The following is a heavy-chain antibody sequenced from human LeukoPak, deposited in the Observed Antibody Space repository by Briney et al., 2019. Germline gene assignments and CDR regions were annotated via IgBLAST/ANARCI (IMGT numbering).Heavy chain of an antibody. Sequence: ASVKVSCKASGYTFTGYYMHWVRQAPGQGLEWMGWINPNSGGTNYAQKFQGRVTMTRDTSISTAYMELSRLRSDDTAVYYCARDLTVGLYCSSTSCRDYWGQETLVTVSS. CDR3: ARDLTVGLYCSSTSCRDY. V-gene: IGHV1-2*02. D-gene: IGHD2-2*01. CDR1: GYTFTGYY. CDR2: INPNSGGT. J-gene: IGHJ4*02.